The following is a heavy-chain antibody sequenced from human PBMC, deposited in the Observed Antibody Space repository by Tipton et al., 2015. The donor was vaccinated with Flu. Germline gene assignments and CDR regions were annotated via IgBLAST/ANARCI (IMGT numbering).Heavy chain of an antibody. CDR1: GDSISSYY. Sequence: TLSLTCTVSGDSISSYYWNWIRQSPGKGLEWIGYVYFSGSTNFNPSLKSRVIMSADASKKQFTLQLKSVTAADTAVYYCARGDGMALDHWGQGTLVTVSS. J-gene: IGHJ4*02. CDR3: ARGDGMALDH. V-gene: IGHV4-59*01. CDR2: VYFSGST. D-gene: IGHD1-1*01.